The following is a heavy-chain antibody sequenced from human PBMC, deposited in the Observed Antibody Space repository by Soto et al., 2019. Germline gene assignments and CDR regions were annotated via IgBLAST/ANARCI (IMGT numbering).Heavy chain of an antibody. V-gene: IGHV3-64*04. CDR1: GFTFSIYA. D-gene: IGHD3-3*01. J-gene: IGHJ6*02. CDR2: ISTNGGST. Sequence: HPGGSLRLSCSASGFTFSIYAMHWVRQAPGKGLEYVSSISTNGGSTDYADSVKGRFTISRDNSKNTLYLQMNSLRAEDTAVYYCAKDFGVLRFLDGNYYYYGIDVWGQGPPVTVSS. CDR3: AKDFGVLRFLDGNYYYYGIDV.